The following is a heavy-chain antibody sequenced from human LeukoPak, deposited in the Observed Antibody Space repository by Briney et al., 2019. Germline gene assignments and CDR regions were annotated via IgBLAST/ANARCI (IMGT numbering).Heavy chain of an antibody. CDR2: INHSGST. Sequence: SETLSLTCAVYGGSFSGYYWSWIRQPPGKGLEWIGEINHSGSTNYNPSLKSRVTISVDTSKNQFSLKLSSMTAADTAVYYCASGNWRYYFRYWGQGTLLTVSS. V-gene: IGHV4-34*01. D-gene: IGHD1-1*01. J-gene: IGHJ4*02. CDR3: ASGNWRYYFRY. CDR1: GGSFSGYY.